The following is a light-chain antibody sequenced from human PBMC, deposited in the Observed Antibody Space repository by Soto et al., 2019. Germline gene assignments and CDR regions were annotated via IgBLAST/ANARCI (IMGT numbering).Light chain of an antibody. CDR2: GAS. J-gene: IGKJ3*01. V-gene: IGKV3-20*01. CDR1: HTVTSSY. Sequence: EIVLTQSPGTLSLSPGERATLSCRASHTVTSSYLAWYQQKPGQAPRLLIYGASSRATGIPDRFSGSGYGTDFTLTISRLEPEDFAVYYCQHYGISPFTFGPGTKVEFK. CDR3: QHYGISPFT.